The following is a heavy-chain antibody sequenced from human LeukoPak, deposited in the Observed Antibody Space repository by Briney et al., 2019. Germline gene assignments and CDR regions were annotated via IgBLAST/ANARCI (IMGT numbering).Heavy chain of an antibody. V-gene: IGHV3-23*01. CDR2: ISGSGGST. J-gene: IGHJ4*02. Sequence: PGGSLRLSCAASGFTFSSYAMSWVRQAPRKGLEWVSAISGSGGSTYYADSVKGRFTISRGNSKNTLYLQMNSLRAEDTAVYYCAKHEATIGDFDYWGQGTLVTVSS. D-gene: IGHD5-12*01. CDR1: GFTFSSYA. CDR3: AKHEATIGDFDY.